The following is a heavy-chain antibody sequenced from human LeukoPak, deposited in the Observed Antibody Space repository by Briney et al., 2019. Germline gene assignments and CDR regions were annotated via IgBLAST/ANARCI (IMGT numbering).Heavy chain of an antibody. Sequence: GGSLRLSCAASGFTFSSYGMSWVRQAPGKGLEWISYINSANNPIQYADSVKGRFTISRDNAKSSVWLQMNNLTAEDTAVYYCAKKIRGVPAIDFWGQGTMVTVSS. D-gene: IGHD3-10*01. J-gene: IGHJ3*01. CDR1: GFTFSSYG. V-gene: IGHV3-48*01. CDR3: AKKIRGVPAIDF. CDR2: INSANNPI.